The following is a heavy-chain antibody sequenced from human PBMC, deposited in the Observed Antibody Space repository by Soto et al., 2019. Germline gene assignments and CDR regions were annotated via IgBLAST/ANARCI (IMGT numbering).Heavy chain of an antibody. D-gene: IGHD3-22*01. CDR3: VRDSSRNYYDSKGYYY. J-gene: IGHJ4*02. Sequence: PGGSLRLSCAASGFTLNSYAMHWVRQAPGKGPEWVALISYDGSNKFYGDSMKGRFTIARDNSKNTLYLQMSSLRAEDSAVYYCVRDSSRNYYDSKGYYYWGQGALVTV. V-gene: IGHV3-30*04. CDR1: GFTLNSYA. CDR2: ISYDGSNK.